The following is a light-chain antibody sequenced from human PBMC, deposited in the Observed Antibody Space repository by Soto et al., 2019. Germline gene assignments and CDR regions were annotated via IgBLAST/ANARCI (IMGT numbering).Light chain of an antibody. CDR3: QQYGGPPGIT. V-gene: IGKV3-20*01. CDR1: QSVSNY. J-gene: IGKJ5*01. Sequence: EIVLTQSPATLSLSPGERATLSCRASQSVSNYLAWYQQKPGQAPRLLIYGASNRATGIPDRFSGSGSGTDFTLTISRLEPEDFAVYYCQQYGGPPGITFGQGTRLEIK. CDR2: GAS.